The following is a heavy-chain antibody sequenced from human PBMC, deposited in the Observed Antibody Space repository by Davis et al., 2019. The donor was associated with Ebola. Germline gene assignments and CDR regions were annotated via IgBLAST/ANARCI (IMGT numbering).Heavy chain of an antibody. CDR1: GYSFTHYS. CDR2: VSGNNGKT. D-gene: IGHD2-2*01. CDR3: AREIGVAVPGVMKDAFGI. V-gene: IGHV1-18*01. J-gene: IGHJ3*02. Sequence: ASVKVSCKASGYSFTHYSFSWARQAPGQGLEWMGWVSGNNGKTDYAQKFQGRVTMTTDTSTSTAYMELRSLTSDDTAVYYCAREIGVAVPGVMKDAFGIWGQGTVVTVSS.